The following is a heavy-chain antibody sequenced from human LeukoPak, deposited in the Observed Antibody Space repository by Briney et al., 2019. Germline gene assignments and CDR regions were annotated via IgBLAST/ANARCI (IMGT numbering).Heavy chain of an antibody. CDR2: LFYDGTRE. D-gene: IGHD3-22*01. V-gene: IGHV3-33*01. J-gene: IGHJ5*02. Sequence: GGSLRLSCVTSGFSHNNYGMHWVRQAPGKGLERVVVLFYDGTREYYAESVRGRFAISRDTSKNTVYLQMNSVRAEDTAIYYCARDCDTSSHYTWLDPWGQGTLVTVSS. CDR1: GFSHNNYG. CDR3: ARDCDTSSHYTWLDP.